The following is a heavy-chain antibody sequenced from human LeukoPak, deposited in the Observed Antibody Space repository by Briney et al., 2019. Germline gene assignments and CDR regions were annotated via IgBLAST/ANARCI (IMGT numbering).Heavy chain of an antibody. CDR3: AELGITMIGGV. Sequence: GGSLRLSCAASGFSSSSYAMKWVRQAPGKGLGRVSYISSSGSTIYYADSVKGRFTISRDNAKNSLYLQMNSLRAEDTAVYYCAELGITMIGGVWGKGTTVTISS. J-gene: IGHJ6*04. CDR1: GFSSSSYA. V-gene: IGHV3-48*03. D-gene: IGHD3-10*02. CDR2: ISSSGSTI.